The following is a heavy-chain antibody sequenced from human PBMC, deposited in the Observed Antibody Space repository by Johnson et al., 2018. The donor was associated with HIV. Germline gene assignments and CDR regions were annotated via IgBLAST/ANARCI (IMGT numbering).Heavy chain of an antibody. Sequence: VQLLESGGGVVRPGGSLRPSCASSAFTSDDYGMSWVRQAPGKGLEWISGINWNGDSPGYADSVKGRFTISRDNAKKSLYLQMNSLRADDTALYYCAKDLEEGQQWLIGAFDIWGQGTMVTVSS. V-gene: IGHV3-20*04. D-gene: IGHD6-19*01. CDR1: AFTSDDYG. J-gene: IGHJ3*02. CDR3: AKDLEEGQQWLIGAFDI. CDR2: INWNGDSP.